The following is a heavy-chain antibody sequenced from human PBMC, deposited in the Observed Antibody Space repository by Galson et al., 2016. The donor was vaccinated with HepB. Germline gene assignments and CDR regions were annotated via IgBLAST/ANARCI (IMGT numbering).Heavy chain of an antibody. CDR1: GYTFSSYD. D-gene: IGHD5/OR15-5a*01. V-gene: IGHV1-69*01. J-gene: IGHJ4*02. Sequence: VSCQASGYTFSSYDINWVRQATGHGLEWMGGIITMFHTTRYAQKLQGRVTITAAESTSTAYMERSRLGYEDTAVYYCARSPILSTTLDYWGQGTLVTVSS. CDR2: IITMFHTT. CDR3: ARSPILSTTLDY.